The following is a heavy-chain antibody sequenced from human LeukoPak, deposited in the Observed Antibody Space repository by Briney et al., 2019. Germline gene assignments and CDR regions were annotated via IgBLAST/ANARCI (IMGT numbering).Heavy chain of an antibody. J-gene: IGHJ3*02. CDR1: GFTFSRHA. Sequence: GGSLRLSCEASGFTFSRHAMSWVRQAPGKGLEWVSSLSGTGGSTYYADSVKGRFTISRDNSKNTLYLQMNSLRAEDTAVYYCASPGLLSGSHDAFDIWGQGTMVTVSS. V-gene: IGHV3-23*01. CDR2: LSGTGGST. D-gene: IGHD1-26*01. CDR3: ASPGLLSGSHDAFDI.